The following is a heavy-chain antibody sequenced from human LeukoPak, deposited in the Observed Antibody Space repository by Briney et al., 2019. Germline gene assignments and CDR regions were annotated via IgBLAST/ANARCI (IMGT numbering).Heavy chain of an antibody. Sequence: PGGSLRLSCAASGFTFSSYGMHWVRQAPGKGLEGVAFIRYDGSNKYYADSVKGRFTISRDNSKNTLYLQMNSLRAEDTAVYYCARRSGIAVAGAFDYWGQGTLVTVSS. V-gene: IGHV3-30*02. CDR1: GFTFSSYG. CDR3: ARRSGIAVAGAFDY. CDR2: IRYDGSNK. D-gene: IGHD6-19*01. J-gene: IGHJ4*02.